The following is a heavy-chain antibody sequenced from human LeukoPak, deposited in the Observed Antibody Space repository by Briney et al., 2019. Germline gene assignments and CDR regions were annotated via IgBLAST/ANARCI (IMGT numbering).Heavy chain of an antibody. CDR1: GFTFSNYG. CDR2: VWYDGTNK. D-gene: IGHD5-18*01. J-gene: IGHJ3*02. Sequence: GGSLRLSGAASGFTFSNYGMHWVRQAPGKGLEWVAVVWYDGTNKNYAGSVEGRFTISRDNSKNTLYLQMNSLRVEDTAMYYCARDTRGYTYADASDIWGQGTMVTVSS. CDR3: ARDTRGYTYADASDI. V-gene: IGHV3-33*01.